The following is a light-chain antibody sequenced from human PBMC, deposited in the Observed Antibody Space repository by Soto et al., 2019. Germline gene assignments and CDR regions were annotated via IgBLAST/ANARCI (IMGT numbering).Light chain of an antibody. CDR3: QTWGTGIVV. J-gene: IGLJ2*01. Sequence: QSVLTQSPSASASLGASVKLTCTLSSGHSSYAIAWHQQQPEKGPRYLMKVNSDGSHSKGDGIPDRFSGSSSGAERYLTISSLQSEDEADYYCQTWGTGIVVFGGGTKVPS. CDR2: VNSDGSH. V-gene: IGLV4-69*01. CDR1: SGHSSYA.